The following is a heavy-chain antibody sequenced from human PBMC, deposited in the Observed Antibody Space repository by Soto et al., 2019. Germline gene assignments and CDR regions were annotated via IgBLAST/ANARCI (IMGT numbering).Heavy chain of an antibody. D-gene: IGHD2-8*01. CDR1: GYTLTSYD. V-gene: IGHV1-8*01. CDR2: MNLNSGNT. CDR3: AIRLHCTNDVCHDH. Sequence: QVQLVQSGAEVKKPGASVKVSCKASGYTLTSYDINWVRQATGQGLEWMGRMNLNSGNTVYAQKFQGRVTMTRNTSISTAYMELNSLTSDDTAVYYCAIRLHCTNDVCHDHWGHGTLVTVSS. J-gene: IGHJ5*02.